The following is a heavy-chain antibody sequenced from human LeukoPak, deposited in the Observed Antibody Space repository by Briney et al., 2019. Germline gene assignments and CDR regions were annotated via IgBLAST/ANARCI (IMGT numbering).Heavy chain of an antibody. CDR1: GYSFTSYG. V-gene: IGHV1-18*01. Sequence: ASVKVSCKASGYSFTSYGISWVRQAPGQGLEWVGWISAYNGNTNYAQKLQGRVTMTTDTSTSTAYMELRSLRPDDTAVYYCARHGRDSSGYYYYFDYWGQGTLVTVSS. CDR3: ARHGRDSSGYYYYFDY. D-gene: IGHD3-22*01. J-gene: IGHJ4*02. CDR2: ISAYNGNT.